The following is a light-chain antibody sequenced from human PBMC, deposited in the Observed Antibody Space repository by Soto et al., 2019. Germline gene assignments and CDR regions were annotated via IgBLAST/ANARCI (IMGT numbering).Light chain of an antibody. J-gene: IGKJ1*01. CDR2: AAS. V-gene: IGKV1-8*01. CDR1: QGISSY. CDR3: QQYYSYPQT. Sequence: AIRMTQSPSSFSASTGDRVTITCRASQGISSYLAWYQQKPGKAPKLLIYAASTLQSGVPSRFSGSGSGTDFTLTICCLQSEDFATYYCQQYYSYPQTFGQGTKVDIK.